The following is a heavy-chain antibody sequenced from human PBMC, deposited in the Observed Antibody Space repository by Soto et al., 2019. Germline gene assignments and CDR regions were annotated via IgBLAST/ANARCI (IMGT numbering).Heavy chain of an antibody. Sequence: SGPTLVNPTQTLTLTCTFSGFSLSSTRVAVGWIRQPPGKALEWLALIYWDDDKRYSPFLKSRLTITKDTSKNQVVLTMTNMDPVDTPTYYCAHSVVAGLGYYFDYWGQGTRVTVSS. J-gene: IGHJ4*02. CDR1: GFSLSSTRVA. V-gene: IGHV2-5*02. CDR3: AHSVVAGLGYYFDY. D-gene: IGHD6-19*01. CDR2: IYWDDDK.